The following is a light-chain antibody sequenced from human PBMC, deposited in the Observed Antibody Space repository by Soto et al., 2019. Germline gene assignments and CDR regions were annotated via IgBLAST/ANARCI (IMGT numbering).Light chain of an antibody. J-gene: IGLJ2*01. V-gene: IGLV2-14*03. CDR1: SSDVGGYNY. CDR3: SSYTSSSTRV. Sequence: QSALTQPASVSGSPGQSITFSCTGTSSDVGGYNYVSWYQHHPGKAPKLMIYDVSNRPSGVSNRFSGSKSGNTASLTISGLQAEDEADYYCSSYTSSSTRVFGGGTKLTVL. CDR2: DVS.